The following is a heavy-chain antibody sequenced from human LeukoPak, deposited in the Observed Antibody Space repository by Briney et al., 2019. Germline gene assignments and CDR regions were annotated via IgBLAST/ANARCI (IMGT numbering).Heavy chain of an antibody. CDR1: GFTFSSYG. D-gene: IGHD2-15*01. Sequence: GGSLRLSCAASGFTFSSYGMHWVRQAPGKGLEWVAFIRYDGSNKYYADSVKGRFTISRDNSKNTLYLQMNSLRAEDTAVYYCARDRHRIHAFDIWGQGTMVTVSS. J-gene: IGHJ3*02. CDR2: IRYDGSNK. CDR3: ARDRHRIHAFDI. V-gene: IGHV3-30*02.